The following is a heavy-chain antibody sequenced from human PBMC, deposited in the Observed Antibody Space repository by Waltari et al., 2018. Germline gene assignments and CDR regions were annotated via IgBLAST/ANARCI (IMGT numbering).Heavy chain of an antibody. Sequence: QLQLQESGPGLVKPSETLSLTCTVSGGSISSSSYYWGWIRQPPGKGLEWIGSIYYSGSTYYNPSLKSRVTISVDTSKNQFSLKLSSVTAADTAVYYCASQRGYSGYEPWGQGTLVTVSS. CDR2: IYYSGST. CDR1: GGSISSSSYY. CDR3: ASQRGYSGYEP. D-gene: IGHD5-12*01. V-gene: IGHV4-39*07. J-gene: IGHJ5*02.